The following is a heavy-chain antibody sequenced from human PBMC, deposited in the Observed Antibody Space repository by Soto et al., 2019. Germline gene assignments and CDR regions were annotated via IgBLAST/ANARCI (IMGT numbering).Heavy chain of an antibody. CDR1: GFTFSSYS. J-gene: IGHJ3*02. CDR2: ISYTSTI. CDR3: ARSIPAGGTNAFDI. V-gene: IGHV3-48*01. Sequence: EVQLVESGGTLVQPGGSLRLSCAASGFTFSSYSMSWVRQAPGKGLEWVSYISYTSTIYYVGSVKGRFAISRDNAKSSLDLQMHSLRAEDTGLYYCARSIPAGGTNAFDIWGQGTMVTVST. D-gene: IGHD6-13*01.